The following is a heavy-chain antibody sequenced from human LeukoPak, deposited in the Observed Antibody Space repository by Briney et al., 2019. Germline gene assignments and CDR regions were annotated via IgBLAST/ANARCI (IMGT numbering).Heavy chain of an antibody. J-gene: IGHJ3*02. CDR2: ISGSGDHT. CDR3: VKPPEWLRLRADPFDT. Sequence: GVSLGLSCVASGFTFSDYGMSWVRHSREKGLEWVAGISGSGDHTYYGDSVKGRFIISRDNSRNTVYLQLNSLTAEDTALYYCVKPPEWLRLRADPFDTWGQGTRVTVSS. V-gene: IGHV3-23*01. D-gene: IGHD5-12*01. CDR1: GFTFSDYG.